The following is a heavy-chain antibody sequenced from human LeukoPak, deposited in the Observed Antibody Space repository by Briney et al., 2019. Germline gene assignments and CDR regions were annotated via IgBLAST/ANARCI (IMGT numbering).Heavy chain of an antibody. V-gene: IGHV4-34*01. CDR2: VDYSGSS. CDR3: ARVLMIVDAFDI. CDR1: GGSFNGHY. D-gene: IGHD3-22*01. Sequence: SETLSLTCAVYGGSFNGHYWTWVRQAPGKGLEWIGEVDYSGSSRCSPSLKSRLTISVDTSKNQFSLKLRSVTAADTAVYYCARVLMIVDAFDIWGQGTMVTVSS. J-gene: IGHJ3*02.